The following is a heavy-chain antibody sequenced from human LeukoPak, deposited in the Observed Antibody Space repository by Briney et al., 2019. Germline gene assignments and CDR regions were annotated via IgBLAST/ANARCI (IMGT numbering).Heavy chain of an antibody. CDR2: IHPNSGDT. V-gene: IGHV1-2*02. J-gene: IGHJ4*02. Sequence: GAAVTVSFKASGYTFTVYYIHWVRQAPGQGLEWMAWIHPNSGDTNYAQKFQGRVTVTRDTSINTVYMELTSLRSDDTAVYYCSREDFWGQGTLVTVSS. CDR3: SREDF. CDR1: GYTFTVYY.